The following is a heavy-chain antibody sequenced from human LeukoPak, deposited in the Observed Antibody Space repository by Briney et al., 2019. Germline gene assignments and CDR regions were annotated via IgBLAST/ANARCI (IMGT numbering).Heavy chain of an antibody. D-gene: IGHD2-2*01. Sequence: KPSETLSLTCAVYGGSFSGYYRSWIRQPPGKGLEWIGEINHSGSTNYNPSLKSRVTISVDTSKNQFSLKLSSVTAADTAVYYCARSPSYCSSTSCYPSRSPHWFDPWGQGTLVTVSS. CDR3: ARSPSYCSSTSCYPSRSPHWFDP. CDR2: INHSGST. V-gene: IGHV4-34*01. J-gene: IGHJ5*02. CDR1: GGSFSGYY.